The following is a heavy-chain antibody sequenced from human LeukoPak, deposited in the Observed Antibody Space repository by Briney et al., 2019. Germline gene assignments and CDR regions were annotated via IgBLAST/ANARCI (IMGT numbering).Heavy chain of an antibody. Sequence: GGSLRLSCAASGFTFSSYSMNWVRQAPGKGLEWVSYTSSSSSTIYYADSVKGRFTTSTDNAKNSLYLQMNGLGDEDTAVYCCARETPEYDWGQGTLVTVSS. V-gene: IGHV3-48*02. CDR1: GFTFSSYS. CDR2: TSSSSSTI. CDR3: ARETPEYD. D-gene: IGHD1-14*01. J-gene: IGHJ4*02.